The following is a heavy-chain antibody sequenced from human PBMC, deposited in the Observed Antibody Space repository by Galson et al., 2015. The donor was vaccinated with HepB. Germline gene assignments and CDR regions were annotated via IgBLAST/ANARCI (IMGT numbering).Heavy chain of an antibody. Sequence: SLRLSCAASGFTFRTSGMTWVRQAPGKGLEWVAVIGYRESYKHYADSVKGRFAISRDNAKNSVYLQMNRLRGKDTAVYYCAKDASEWSRDYWGQGTLDAVSS. J-gene: IGHJ4*02. D-gene: IGHD3-3*01. CDR3: AKDASEWSRDY. CDR2: IGYRESYK. V-gene: IGHV3-21*01. CDR1: GFTFRTSG.